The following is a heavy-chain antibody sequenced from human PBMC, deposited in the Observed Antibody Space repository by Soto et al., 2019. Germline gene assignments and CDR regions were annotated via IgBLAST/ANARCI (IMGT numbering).Heavy chain of an antibody. CDR2: ISYDGGNK. V-gene: IGHV3-30-3*01. D-gene: IGHD6-19*01. CDR1: GFTFSSYA. CDR3: ARAFYLVAGPFDY. Sequence: QVQLVESGGGVVQPGRSLRLSCAASGFTFSSYAMHWVRQAPGKGLEWVAVISYDGGNKYYADSVKGRFTISRDNSKNTLYLQMNSLRAEDTAVYYCARAFYLVAGPFDYWGQGTLVTVSS. J-gene: IGHJ4*02.